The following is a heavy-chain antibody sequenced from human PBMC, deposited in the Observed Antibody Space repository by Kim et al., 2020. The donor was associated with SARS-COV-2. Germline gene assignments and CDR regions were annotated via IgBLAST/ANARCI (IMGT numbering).Heavy chain of an antibody. V-gene: IGHV1-69*04. J-gene: IGHJ6*02. CDR1: GGTFSSYA. CDR3: ARPLRGYSYGRYYYGMDV. CDR2: IIPILGIA. Sequence: SVKVSCKASGGTFSSYAISWVRQAPGQGLEWMGRIIPILGIANYAQKFQGRVTITADKSTSTAYMELSSLRSEDTAVYYCARPLRGYSYGRYYYGMDVWGQGTTVTVSS. D-gene: IGHD5-18*01.